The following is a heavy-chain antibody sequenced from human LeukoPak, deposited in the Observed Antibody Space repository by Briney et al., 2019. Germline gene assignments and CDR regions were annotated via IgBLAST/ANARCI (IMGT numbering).Heavy chain of an antibody. Sequence: PSQTLSLTCTVSGGSISSGGYYWNWIRQHPGKGLEWIGYIYYSGSTYYNPSLKSRVTISVDTSKNQFSLKLSSVTAADTAVYYCAREDYGSGTRYYGMDVWGQGTTVTVSS. CDR3: AREDYGSGTRYYGMDV. D-gene: IGHD3-10*01. CDR1: GGSISSGGYY. J-gene: IGHJ6*02. CDR2: IYYSGST. V-gene: IGHV4-31*03.